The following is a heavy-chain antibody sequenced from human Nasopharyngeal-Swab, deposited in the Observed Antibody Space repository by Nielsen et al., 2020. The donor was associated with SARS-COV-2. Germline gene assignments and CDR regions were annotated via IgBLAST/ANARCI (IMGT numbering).Heavy chain of an antibody. V-gene: IGHV3-23*03. J-gene: IGHJ4*02. D-gene: IGHD5-12*01. CDR1: GFTFSNYA. Sequence: GESLKISCAASGFTFSNYAMCWVRQAPGKGLEWVSVIYSGGSSTYYADSVKGRFTISRDNSKNTLCLQMNSLRAEDTAVYYCAKGGYSGYDSLDYWGQGTLVTVSP. CDR2: IYSGGSST. CDR3: AKGGYSGYDSLDY.